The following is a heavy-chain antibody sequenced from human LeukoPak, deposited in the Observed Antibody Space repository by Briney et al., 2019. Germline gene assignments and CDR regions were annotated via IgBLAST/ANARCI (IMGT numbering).Heavy chain of an antibody. CDR1: GGTFSSYA. CDR2: IIPIFGTA. J-gene: IGHJ6*02. V-gene: IGHV1-69*01. Sequence: SVRVSCKASGGTFSSYAISWVRQAPGQGLEWMGGIIPIFGTANYAQKFQGRVTITADESTSTAYMELSSLRSEDTAVYYCARGGGAGHYYYGMDVWGQGTTVTVSS. CDR3: ARGGGAGHYYYGMDV. D-gene: IGHD6-19*01.